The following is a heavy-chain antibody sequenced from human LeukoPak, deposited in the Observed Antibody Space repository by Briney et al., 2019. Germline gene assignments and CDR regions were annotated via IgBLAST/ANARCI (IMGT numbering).Heavy chain of an antibody. V-gene: IGHV4-34*01. D-gene: IGHD6-19*01. CDR3: ARDGYSSGWYLYYFDY. J-gene: IGHJ4*02. Sequence: PSETLSLTCAVYGGSFSGYYWSWIRQPPGKGLEWIGEINYSGSTNYNPSLKSRVTISVDTSKKQFSLKLSSVTAADTAVYYCARDGYSSGWYLYYFDYWGQGTLVTVSS. CDR1: GGSFSGYY. CDR2: INYSGST.